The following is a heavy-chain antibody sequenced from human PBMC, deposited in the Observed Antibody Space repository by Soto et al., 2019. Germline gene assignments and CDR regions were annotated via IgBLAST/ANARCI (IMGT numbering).Heavy chain of an antibody. CDR3: AKTRARLGGYDMTWLAP. V-gene: IGHV3-23*01. CDR2: ISGTRGRQRNT. CDR1: GFIFSDYA. Sequence: PGGSLRLSCAASGFIFSDYAMTWVRQAPGRGLEWVSTISGTRGRQRNTFYTASVKGRFTVTRDNSRNTLFLQMNSLRVEDTAVYYCAKTRARLGGYDMTWLAPWGQGTLVTVSS. D-gene: IGHD5-12*01. J-gene: IGHJ5*02.